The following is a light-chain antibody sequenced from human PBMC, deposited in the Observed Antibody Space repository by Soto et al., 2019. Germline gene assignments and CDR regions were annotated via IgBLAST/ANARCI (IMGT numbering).Light chain of an antibody. CDR3: SSYTSSSSWV. V-gene: IGLV1-40*01. J-gene: IGLJ3*02. CDR2: EVS. CDR1: RSNIGAGYD. Sequence: QAVLTQPPSVSGAPGQRVTISCSGSRSNIGAGYDVHWYQQLPGTAPKLMIYEVSNRPSGVSNRFSGSKSGNTASLTISGLQAEDEADYYCSSYTSSSSWVFGGGTKLTVL.